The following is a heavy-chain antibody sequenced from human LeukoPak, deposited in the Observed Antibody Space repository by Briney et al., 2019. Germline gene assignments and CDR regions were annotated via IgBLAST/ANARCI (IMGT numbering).Heavy chain of an antibody. D-gene: IGHD2-15*01. CDR1: GFTFSDYY. Sequence: GGSLRLSCAASGFTFSDYYMSWVRQAPGKGLEWVSVIYSGGSTYYADSVKGRFTISRDNSKNTLYLQMNSLRAEDTAVYNCARDREYCSGGSCYNWFDPWGQGTLVTVSS. V-gene: IGHV3-66*01. CDR3: ARDREYCSGGSCYNWFDP. CDR2: IYSGGST. J-gene: IGHJ5*02.